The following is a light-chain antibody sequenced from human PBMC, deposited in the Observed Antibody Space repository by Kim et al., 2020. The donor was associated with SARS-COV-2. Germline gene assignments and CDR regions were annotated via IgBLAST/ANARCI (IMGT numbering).Light chain of an antibody. CDR2: AAS. CDR1: QGIRDD. Sequence: AIQMTQSPSYLSASVGDRVTFTCRASQGIRDDVGWYQQKSGKAPKLLISAASNLQSGVPSRFSGSGSGTDFTLTINSLQPEDSATYYCLQDYSYPITFGQGTRLEIK. V-gene: IGKV1-6*01. J-gene: IGKJ5*01. CDR3: LQDYSYPIT.